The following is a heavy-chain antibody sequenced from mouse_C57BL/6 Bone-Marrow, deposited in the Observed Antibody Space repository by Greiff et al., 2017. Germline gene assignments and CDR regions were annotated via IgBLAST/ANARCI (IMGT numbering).Heavy chain of an antibody. D-gene: IGHD1-1*01. J-gene: IGHJ2*01. CDR1: GFNIKDYY. Sequence: EVMLVESGAELVKPGASVKLSCTASGFNIKDYYMHWVKQRTEQGLEWIGRIDPEDGDTKYAPKFKGKATITADTSSNTAYLQLSSLASEDTAVYFCTFYCYGSHDYWGQGTTLTVSA. CDR2: IDPEDGDT. CDR3: TFYCYGSHDY. V-gene: IGHV14-2*01.